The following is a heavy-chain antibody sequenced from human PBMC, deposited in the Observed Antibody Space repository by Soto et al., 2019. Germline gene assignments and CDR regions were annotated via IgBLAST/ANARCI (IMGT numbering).Heavy chain of an antibody. V-gene: IGHV3-23*01. CDR3: AKDAPGSEYFQH. CDR2: ISGSGGST. J-gene: IGHJ1*01. CDR1: GFTFSSYA. Sequence: GGSLRLSCAASGFTFSSYAMSWVRQAPGKGLEWGSAISGSGGSTYYADSVKGRFTISRGNSKNTLYLQMNSLRAETTAVYYCAKDAPGSEYFQHWGQGTLVTVTS.